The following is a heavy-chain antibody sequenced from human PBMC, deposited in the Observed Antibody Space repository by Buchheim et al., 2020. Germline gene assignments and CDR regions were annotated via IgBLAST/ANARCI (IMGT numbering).Heavy chain of an antibody. Sequence: QVQLVESGGGVVQPGRSLRLSCAASGFTFSSYGMHWVRQAPGKGLEWVAVISYDGSNKYYADSVKGRFTISRDNSKNTLYLKMSSLRAEDTAVYYCAKPKKMNKDYYYYGMDVWGQGTT. V-gene: IGHV3-30*18. CDR3: AKPKKMNKDYYYYGMDV. J-gene: IGHJ6*02. CDR1: GFTFSSYG. D-gene: IGHD2/OR15-2a*01. CDR2: ISYDGSNK.